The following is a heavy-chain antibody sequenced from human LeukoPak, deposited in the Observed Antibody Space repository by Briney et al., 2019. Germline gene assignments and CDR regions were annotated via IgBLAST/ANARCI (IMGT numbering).Heavy chain of an antibody. CDR2: IIPIFGTA. CDR3: ARDDTGYFQH. J-gene: IGHJ1*01. D-gene: IGHD1-14*01. Sequence: GASVKVSCKAPGGTFSSYAISWVRQAPGQGLEWMGRIIPIFGTANYAQKFQGRVTITTDESTSTAYMELSSLRSEDTAVYYCARDDTGYFQHWGQGTLVTVSS. V-gene: IGHV1-69*05. CDR1: GGTFSSYA.